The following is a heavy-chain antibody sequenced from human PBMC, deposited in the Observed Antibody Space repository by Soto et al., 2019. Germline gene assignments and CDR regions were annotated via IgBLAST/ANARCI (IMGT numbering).Heavy chain of an antibody. CDR1: GYTFTSYD. J-gene: IGHJ4*02. Sequence: QVQLVQSGAEVRKPGASVKVSCEASGYTFTSYDIYWVRQATGQGLEWMGWLNPNTGNSGYAQKFQGRITVTSDTSINTVHMELSSLRSEDTAVYYCARRAETNGWNGFGADKYYFDFWWQGTLVTVSS. V-gene: IGHV1-8*01. CDR3: ARRAETNGWNGFGADKYYFDF. CDR2: LNPNTGNS. D-gene: IGHD1-1*01.